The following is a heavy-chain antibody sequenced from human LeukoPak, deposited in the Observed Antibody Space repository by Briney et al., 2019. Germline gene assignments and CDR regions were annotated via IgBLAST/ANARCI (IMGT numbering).Heavy chain of an antibody. CDR3: ASCGGDCFNFDY. CDR1: GGTFSSYA. Sequence: GASVKVSCNASGGTFSSYAISWVRHAPGQGLEWMGWINPNSGGTNYAQKFQGRVTMTRDTSISTAYMELRRMRSDDTAVYYCASCGGDCFNFDYWGQGTLVTVCS. J-gene: IGHJ4*02. CDR2: INPNSGGT. V-gene: IGHV1-2*02. D-gene: IGHD2-21*02.